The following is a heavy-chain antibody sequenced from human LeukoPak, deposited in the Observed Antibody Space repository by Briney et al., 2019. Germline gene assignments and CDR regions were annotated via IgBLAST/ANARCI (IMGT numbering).Heavy chain of an antibody. CDR2: KKQDGSEK. CDR3: ARERPLWFGEPSSLDY. J-gene: IGHJ4*02. CDR1: GFTFSSYW. Sequence: GGSLRLSCAASGFTFSSYWMSWVRQAPGKGLEWLANKKQDGSEKYYVDSVKGRFTISRDNAKNSLYLQMNSLRAEDTAVYYCARERPLWFGEPSSLDYWGQGTLVTVSS. D-gene: IGHD3-10*01. V-gene: IGHV3-7*05.